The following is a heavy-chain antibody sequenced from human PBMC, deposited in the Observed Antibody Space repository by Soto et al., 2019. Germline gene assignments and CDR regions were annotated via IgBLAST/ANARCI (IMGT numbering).Heavy chain of an antibody. D-gene: IGHD1-1*01. Sequence: QVQLVQSGAAVKKPGASVRVSCKASGYTFISYAIHWARQAPGHRLEWMGWINAGNGNTKYSQKFQGRVTITRDTSANTAYMEWSGLKPEDTAIYYWARPGSDPIVALELWGQGTMVTVSS. CDR2: INAGNGNT. J-gene: IGHJ3*01. V-gene: IGHV1-3*01. CDR3: ARPGSDPIVALEL. CDR1: GYTFISYA.